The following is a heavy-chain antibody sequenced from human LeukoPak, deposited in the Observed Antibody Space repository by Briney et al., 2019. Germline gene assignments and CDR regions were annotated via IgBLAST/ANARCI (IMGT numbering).Heavy chain of an antibody. D-gene: IGHD6-19*01. CDR1: GFTFSSYA. Sequence: PGASLRLSCAASGFTFSSYAMSWVRPAPGEGVGGVSAICGSGGSTNYAASVKGRFTISRDNSKNTLYLQMNSLRAEDTAVYYCAKDGRVAVAATGYYGMDVWGQGTTVTVSS. V-gene: IGHV3-23*01. CDR2: ICGSGGST. CDR3: AKDGRVAVAATGYYGMDV. J-gene: IGHJ6*02.